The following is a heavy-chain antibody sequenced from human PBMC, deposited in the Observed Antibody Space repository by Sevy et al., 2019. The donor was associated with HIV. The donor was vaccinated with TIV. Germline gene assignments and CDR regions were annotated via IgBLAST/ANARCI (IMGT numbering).Heavy chain of an antibody. CDR3: ARDGVHSGCYYYYYYGMDV. CDR2: IKQDGSEK. D-gene: IGHD3-22*01. J-gene: IGHJ6*02. V-gene: IGHV3-7*01. Sequence: GGSLRLSCAASGFTFSSYWMSWVRQAPGKGLEWVANIKQDGSEKYYVDSVKGRFTISRDNAKNSLYLQMNSLRAEDAALYYWARDGVHSGCYYYYYYGMDVWGQGTTVTVSS. CDR1: GFTFSSYW.